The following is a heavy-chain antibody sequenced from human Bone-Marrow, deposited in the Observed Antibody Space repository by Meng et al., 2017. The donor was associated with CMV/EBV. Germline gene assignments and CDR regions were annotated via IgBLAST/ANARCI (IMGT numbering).Heavy chain of an antibody. CDR3: AKDSGYCSSTSCYRYFDY. D-gene: IGHD2-2*03. J-gene: IGHJ4*02. Sequence: GGSLRLSCAASGFTFSDYYMSWIRQAPGKGLEWVSYISSSGSTIYYADSVKGRFTISRDNAKNSLYLQMNSLRAEDTALYYCAKDSGYCSSTSCYRYFDYWGQGTLVTVSS. V-gene: IGHV3-11*01. CDR1: GFTFSDYY. CDR2: ISSSGSTI.